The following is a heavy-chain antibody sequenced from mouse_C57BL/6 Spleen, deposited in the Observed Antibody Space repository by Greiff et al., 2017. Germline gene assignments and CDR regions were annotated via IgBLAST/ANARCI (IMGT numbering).Heavy chain of an antibody. J-gene: IGHJ4*01. CDR3: ARMDNYAFYAMDY. CDR1: GYTFTSYW. D-gene: IGHD1-3*01. Sequence: QVQLQQPGAELVKPGASVKMSCKASGYTFTSYWITWVKQRPGQGLEWIGDIYPGSGSTNYNEKFKSKATLTVDTSSSTAYMQLSSLTSEDSAVYYCARMDNYAFYAMDYWGQGTSVTVSS. CDR2: IYPGSGST. V-gene: IGHV1-55*01.